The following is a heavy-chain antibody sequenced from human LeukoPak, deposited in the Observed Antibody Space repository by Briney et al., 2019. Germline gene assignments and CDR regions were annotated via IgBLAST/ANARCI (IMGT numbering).Heavy chain of an antibody. CDR1: GGSISSGSYY. J-gene: IGHJ4*02. CDR2: FYYSGST. Sequence: SETLSLTCTVSGGSISSGSYYWGWIRQPPGKGLEWIGSFYYSGSTYYNPSLKSRVSISVDTSKNHISLKVFSLTAADTALYYCARHVSGSAMMHYFDYWGQGNLVTVSS. CDR3: ARHVSGSAMMHYFDY. D-gene: IGHD5-18*01. V-gene: IGHV4-39*01.